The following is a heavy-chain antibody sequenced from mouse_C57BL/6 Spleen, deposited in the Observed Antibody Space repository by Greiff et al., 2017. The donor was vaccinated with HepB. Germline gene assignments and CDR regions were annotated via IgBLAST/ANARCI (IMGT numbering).Heavy chain of an antibody. V-gene: IGHV1-69*01. CDR1: GYTFTSYW. J-gene: IGHJ4*01. D-gene: IGHD3-2*02. CDR2: IDPSDSYT. Sequence: QVQLQQPGAELVKPGASVKLSCKASGYTFTSYWMHWVKQRPGQGLEWIGEIDPSDSYTNYNQKFKGKSTLTVDKSSSTAYMQLSSLTSEDSAVYYCERGLRLYAMDYWGQGTSVTVSS. CDR3: ERGLRLYAMDY.